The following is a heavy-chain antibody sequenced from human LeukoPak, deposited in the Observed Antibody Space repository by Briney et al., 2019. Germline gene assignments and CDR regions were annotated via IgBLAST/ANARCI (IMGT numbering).Heavy chain of an antibody. CDR3: ASPEENSDYYFVY. D-gene: IGHD4-11*01. Sequence: ASVKVSCKVSGYTLTELSMHWVRQAPGKGLEWMGGFDPEDGETIYAQRFQGRVTMTEDTSTDTAYMELSSLRSEDTAVYYCASPEENSDYYFVYWGQGTLVTVSS. CDR2: FDPEDGET. J-gene: IGHJ4*02. V-gene: IGHV1-24*01. CDR1: GYTLTELS.